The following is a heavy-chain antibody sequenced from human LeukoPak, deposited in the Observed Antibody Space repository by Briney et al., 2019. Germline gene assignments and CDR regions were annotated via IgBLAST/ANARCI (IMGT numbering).Heavy chain of an antibody. CDR1: GFTFSSHW. Sequence: PGGSLPLSCAASGFTFSSHWMHWVRQAPGKGLVWVSRINSDGSTTTYADSVKGRFTISRDISKNTLFLQMSSLRAEDTAVYYCARSPRIYDSSGYYLVEYFDLWGRGTLVTVSS. CDR2: INSDGSTT. V-gene: IGHV3-74*01. D-gene: IGHD3-22*01. CDR3: ARSPRIYDSSGYYLVEYFDL. J-gene: IGHJ2*01.